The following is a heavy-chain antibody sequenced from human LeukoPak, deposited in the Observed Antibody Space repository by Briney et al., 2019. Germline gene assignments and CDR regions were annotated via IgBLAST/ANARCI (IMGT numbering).Heavy chain of an antibody. CDR1: GFTFAHYA. CDR2: ISGGADKS. J-gene: IGHJ4*02. CDR3: AKSLPDGGTLDS. D-gene: IGHD1-1*01. V-gene: IGHV3-23*01. Sequence: GGSLRLSCAASGFTFAHYAMSWVRQAPGKGLEWVSAISGGADKSFHADSVKGRFTISRDNSKNTLYLQMNSLRVEDTAVYSCAKSLPDGGTLDSWGQGALVTVSS.